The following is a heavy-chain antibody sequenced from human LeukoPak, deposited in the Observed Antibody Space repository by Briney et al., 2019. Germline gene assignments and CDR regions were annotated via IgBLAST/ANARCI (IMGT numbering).Heavy chain of an antibody. CDR3: ARDAMIVVDYFDY. Sequence: SETLSLTCAVSGGSISSSSYYWGWIRQPPGKGLEWIGSIYYSGSTYYNPSLKSRVTISVDTSKNQFSLKLSSVTAADTAVYYCARDAMIVVDYFDYWGQGTLVTVSS. CDR1: GGSISSSSYY. J-gene: IGHJ4*02. D-gene: IGHD3-22*01. V-gene: IGHV4-39*02. CDR2: IYYSGST.